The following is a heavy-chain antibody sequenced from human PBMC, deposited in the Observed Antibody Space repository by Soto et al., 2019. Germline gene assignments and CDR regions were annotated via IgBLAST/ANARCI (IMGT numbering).Heavy chain of an antibody. J-gene: IGHJ4*02. Sequence: EVQLVESGGGLVQPGGSLRLSCAASGFTFSSYWMYWVRQVPGKGLMWVSSINTDGSITNYADSVKGRFTISRDNAKNTLYLRMNRLRVEDTAMYYCTRVFGSSWPDYWGQGMLVTVSS. CDR1: GFTFSSYW. CDR2: INTDGSIT. CDR3: TRVFGSSWPDY. D-gene: IGHD6-13*01. V-gene: IGHV3-74*01.